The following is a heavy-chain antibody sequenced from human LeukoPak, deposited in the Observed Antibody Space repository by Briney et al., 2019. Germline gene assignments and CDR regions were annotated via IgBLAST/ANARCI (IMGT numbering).Heavy chain of an antibody. V-gene: IGHV3-23*01. D-gene: IGHD3-10*01. J-gene: IGHJ6*02. CDR1: GFTFSSYA. CDR3: AKRVTMVRGVLGGGMDV. CDR2: ISCSGDHT. Sequence: GGSLRLSCAASGFTFSSYAMTWVRQAPGRGLGWVSAISCSGDHTFYADSVQGRFTISRDNSRNTLYLQMNSLRVDDTAVYYCAKRVTMVRGVLGGGMDVWGQGTTVTVSS.